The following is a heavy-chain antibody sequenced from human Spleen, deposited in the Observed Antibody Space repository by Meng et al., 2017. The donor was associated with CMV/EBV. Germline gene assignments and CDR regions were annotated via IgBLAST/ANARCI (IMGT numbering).Heavy chain of an antibody. Sequence: GGSLRLSCKVSGYNFNSNWFAWARQMPGKGLEWMGTIYPGDSDTRYSPSFQGQVTISADKSITTAYLQWTSLQASDTAVYFCARAAPLDYYYGMDAWGQGTTVTVSS. CDR1: GYNFNSNW. CDR2: IYPGDSDT. D-gene: IGHD6-13*01. J-gene: IGHJ6*02. V-gene: IGHV5-51*01. CDR3: ARAAPLDYYYGMDA.